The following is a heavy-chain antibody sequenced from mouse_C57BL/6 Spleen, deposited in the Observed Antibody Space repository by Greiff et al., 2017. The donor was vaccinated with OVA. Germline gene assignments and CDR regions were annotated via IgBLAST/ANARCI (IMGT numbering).Heavy chain of an antibody. CDR3: ARGGFITTVVATPFAY. J-gene: IGHJ3*01. V-gene: IGHV1-54*01. Sequence: VQLQQSGAELVRPGTSVKVSCKASGYAFTNYLIEWVKQRPGPGLEWIGVINPGSGGTNYNAKFKGKATLTADKSSSTAYMQLSSLTSEDSAVYFCARGGFITTVVATPFAYWGQGTLVTVSA. CDR2: INPGSGGT. CDR1: GYAFTNYL. D-gene: IGHD1-1*01.